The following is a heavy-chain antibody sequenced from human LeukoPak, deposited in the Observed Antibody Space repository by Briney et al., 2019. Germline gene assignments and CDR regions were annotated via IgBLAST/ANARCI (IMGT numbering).Heavy chain of an antibody. Sequence: ASVEVSCKASGYTFTGYYMHWVRQAPGQGLEWMGWINPNSGGTNYAQKFQGRVTMTRDTSISTAYMELSRLRSDDTAVYYCARSLTRSIAVPDYWGQGTLVTVSS. J-gene: IGHJ4*02. V-gene: IGHV1-2*02. CDR3: ARSLTRSIAVPDY. CDR1: GYTFTGYY. D-gene: IGHD6-19*01. CDR2: INPNSGGT.